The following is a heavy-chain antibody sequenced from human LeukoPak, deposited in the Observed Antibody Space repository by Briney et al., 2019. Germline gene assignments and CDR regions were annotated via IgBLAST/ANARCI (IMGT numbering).Heavy chain of an antibody. CDR3: ARNGRNYGSGSYYNDPFDY. Sequence: SETLSLTCTVSGGSISSSSYYWGWIRQPPGKGLEWIGSIYYSGSTYYNPSLKSRVTISVDTSKNQFSLKLSSVTAADTAVYYCARNGRNYGSGSYYNDPFDYWGQGTLVTVSS. CDR1: GGSISSSSYY. CDR2: IYYSGST. D-gene: IGHD3-10*01. V-gene: IGHV4-39*07. J-gene: IGHJ4*02.